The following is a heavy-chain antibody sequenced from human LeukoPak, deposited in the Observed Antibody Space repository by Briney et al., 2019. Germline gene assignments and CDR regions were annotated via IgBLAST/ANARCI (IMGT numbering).Heavy chain of an antibody. D-gene: IGHD1-26*01. J-gene: IGHJ5*02. CDR1: GGTLNTHI. CDR3: ARVNLRGSQYNWFDP. CDR2: ITPIIDTT. Sequence: ASVKVSCKASGGTLNTHIFTWVRQAPGQGLEWMGRITPIIDTTIYAQKFQGGLTITADKFTSTIYMELSSLRSDDTAVYYCARVNLRGSQYNWFDPRGQGTLVTVSS. V-gene: IGHV1-69*08.